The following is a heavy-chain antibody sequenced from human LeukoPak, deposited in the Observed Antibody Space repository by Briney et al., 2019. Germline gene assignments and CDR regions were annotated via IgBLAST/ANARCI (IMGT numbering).Heavy chain of an antibody. J-gene: IGHJ6*02. CDR1: GGTFSSYA. Sequence: GASVKVSCKASGGTFSSYAISWVRQAPGQGLEWMGGIIPIFGTANYAQKFQGRVTITADESTSTAYTELSSLRSEDTAVYYCARRVGYCSGGSCYRLFYYYGMDVWGQGTTVTVSS. CDR2: IIPIFGTA. D-gene: IGHD2-15*01. CDR3: ARRVGYCSGGSCYRLFYYYGMDV. V-gene: IGHV1-69*13.